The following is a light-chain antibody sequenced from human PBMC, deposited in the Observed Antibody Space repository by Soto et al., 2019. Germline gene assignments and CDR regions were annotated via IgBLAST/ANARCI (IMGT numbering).Light chain of an antibody. Sequence: DIQMTQSPSSLSASVGDRVTITCRASQTISTYLNWYQQKPGKAPRLLIYDASSLLSGVPSRFSGSGSGTDFTLTIASLQPEDFSTYYCHSVDSTPYTFGQGTKVEIK. CDR1: QTISTY. CDR3: HSVDSTPYT. CDR2: DAS. V-gene: IGKV1-39*01. J-gene: IGKJ2*01.